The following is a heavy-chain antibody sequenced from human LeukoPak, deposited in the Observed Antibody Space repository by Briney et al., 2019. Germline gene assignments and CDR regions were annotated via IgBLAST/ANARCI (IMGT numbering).Heavy chain of an antibody. CDR1: GYSFTSNW. CDR2: IDPSDSYT. Sequence: GESLKISCKGSGYSFTSNWISWVRQMPGKGLEWMGRIDPSDSYTDYSPSFQGHVPISADKSLSTPYLQWSSLKASDTAMYYCARQPEGTWFDPWGQGTLVTVSS. J-gene: IGHJ5*02. CDR3: ARQPEGTWFDP. V-gene: IGHV5-10-1*01.